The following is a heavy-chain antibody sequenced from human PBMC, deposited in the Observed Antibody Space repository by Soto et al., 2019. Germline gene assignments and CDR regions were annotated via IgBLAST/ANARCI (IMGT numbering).Heavy chain of an antibody. J-gene: IGHJ3*02. Sequence: PGGSLRLSCAASGFIFSNYAMSWVRQAPGKGLEWVSGISGSGSSTYYTDSVKGRFTISRDNSKNTLYLQMNSLRAEDTAIYYCAKDLMVRGTLKYAFEIWGQGTMVLVSS. CDR2: ISGSGSST. CDR1: GFIFSNYA. CDR3: AKDLMVRGTLKYAFEI. V-gene: IGHV3-23*01. D-gene: IGHD3-10*01.